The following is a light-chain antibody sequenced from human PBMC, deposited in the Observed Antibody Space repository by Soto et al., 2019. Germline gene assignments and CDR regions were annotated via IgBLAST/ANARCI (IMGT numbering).Light chain of an antibody. J-gene: IGLJ2*01. Sequence: QSALTQPASVSGSPGQSITISCTGTSSDVVGYNYVSWYQQHPGKAPKLMIYDVSNRPSGVSNRFSGSKSGNTASLTISGLQAEDEADYYCSSYTSSFVVFGGGTKLTVL. V-gene: IGLV2-14*01. CDR3: SSYTSSFVV. CDR1: SSDVVGYNY. CDR2: DVS.